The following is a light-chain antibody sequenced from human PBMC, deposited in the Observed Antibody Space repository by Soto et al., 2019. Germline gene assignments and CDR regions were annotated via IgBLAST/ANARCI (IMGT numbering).Light chain of an antibody. Sequence: DIQMTDAPSSLSSSLFHRLTMTGRASQSISKYLTWYQQKPGKAPNLLIYAASTLQSGVPSRFSGRGSGTDFTLTISSPQPEDFATYYCQQRYSNPWTFGQGTKVDIK. J-gene: IGKJ1*01. V-gene: IGKV1-39*01. CDR1: QSISKY. CDR2: AAS. CDR3: QQRYSNPWT.